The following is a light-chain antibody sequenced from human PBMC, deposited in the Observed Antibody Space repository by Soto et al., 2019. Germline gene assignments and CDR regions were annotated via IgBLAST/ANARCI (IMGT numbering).Light chain of an antibody. Sequence: EIVLTQSPATLSLSPGESATLSCRASQNLDYYLHWYQQKPGQSPRLVIYDTFNRATGVPVRFRGVGAGTDFTLTISDLEPEDFAFYYCQQRKSWPITFGTGTRVEI. J-gene: IGKJ4*01. CDR3: QQRKSWPIT. CDR1: QNLDYY. V-gene: IGKV3-11*01. CDR2: DTF.